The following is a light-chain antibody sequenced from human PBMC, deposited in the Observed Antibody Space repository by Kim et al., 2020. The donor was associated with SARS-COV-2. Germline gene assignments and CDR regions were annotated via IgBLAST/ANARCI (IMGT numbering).Light chain of an antibody. J-gene: IGLJ3*02. CDR3: NSRDSSGNQWV. V-gene: IGLV3-19*01. Sequence: GQTGTITWQSASLRSYYGSWYQQKPGPAPLLVVYGQNHRPSGIPDRFSGSSSGITASLTITGAQAEDEADYYCNSRDSSGNQWVFGGGTKLTVL. CDR1: SLRSYY. CDR2: GQN.